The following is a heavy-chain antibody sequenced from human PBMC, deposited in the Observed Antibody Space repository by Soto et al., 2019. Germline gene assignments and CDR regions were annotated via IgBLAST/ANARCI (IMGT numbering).Heavy chain of an antibody. Sequence: SETLSLTCAVYGGSFSGYYWSWIRQPPGKGLEWIGEINHSGSTNYNPSLKSRVTISVDTSKNQFSLKLSSVTAADTAVYYCATEDRVEMAPFTGYWGQGTLVTVSS. J-gene: IGHJ4*02. CDR1: GGSFSGYY. D-gene: IGHD2-8*02. CDR2: INHSGST. V-gene: IGHV4-34*01. CDR3: ATEDRVEMAPFTGY.